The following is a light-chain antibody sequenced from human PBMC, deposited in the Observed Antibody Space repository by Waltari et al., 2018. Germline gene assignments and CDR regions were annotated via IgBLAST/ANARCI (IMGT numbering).Light chain of an antibody. CDR2: SNN. CDR1: NSNIGSNT. Sequence: QSVLTQPHSASGTPGQRVTISCSGSNSNIGSNTVNWYQQFPGTAPKLLIYSNNQRPSGVPDRFSGSMSGTSASLAISGLQSEDEADYSCAAWDDSLNAVVFGGGTKLTVL. V-gene: IGLV1-44*01. J-gene: IGLJ2*01. CDR3: AAWDDSLNAVV.